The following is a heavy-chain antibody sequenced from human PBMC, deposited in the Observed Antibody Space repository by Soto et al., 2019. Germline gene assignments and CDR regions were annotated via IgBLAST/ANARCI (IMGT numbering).Heavy chain of an antibody. J-gene: IGHJ5*02. V-gene: IGHV4-59*01. D-gene: IGHD3-10*01. CDR2: IYYSGST. CDR1: GGSISSYY. Sequence: QSLTCTVSGGSISSYYWSWIRQPPGKGLEWIGYIYYSGSTNYNPSLKSRVTISVDTSKNQFSLKLSSVTAADTAVYYCARAGPTRFDPWGQGTLVTVSS. CDR3: ARAGPTRFDP.